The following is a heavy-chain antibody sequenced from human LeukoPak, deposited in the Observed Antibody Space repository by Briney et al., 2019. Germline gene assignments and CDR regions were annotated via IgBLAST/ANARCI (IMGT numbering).Heavy chain of an antibody. Sequence: ASVKVSCTASGYTFTSYGINWVRQAPGQGLEWMGWISAYNGHTNYAQKFQGRVTMTTDTSTSTAYMELRSLRSDDTAVYYCALYGSGWSFDYWGQGSLVTVSS. J-gene: IGHJ4*02. V-gene: IGHV1-18*01. D-gene: IGHD6-19*01. CDR1: GYTFTSYG. CDR2: ISAYNGHT. CDR3: ALYGSGWSFDY.